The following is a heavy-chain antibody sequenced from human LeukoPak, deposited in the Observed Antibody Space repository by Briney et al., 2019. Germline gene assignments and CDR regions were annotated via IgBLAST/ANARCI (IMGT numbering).Heavy chain of an antibody. CDR1: GGSFSGYY. CDR3: ARGVRGYSSGWYRPYCTVDI. Sequence: PSESLSLTWAVYGGSFSGYYWSWMRQPPGKGLEWIGEINHSGSTNYNPSLKSRVTISVDTSKNQFSLKLSSVTAADTAVYYCARGVRGYSSGWYRPYCTVDIWGQGTMVTVSS. V-gene: IGHV4-34*01. D-gene: IGHD6-19*01. J-gene: IGHJ3*02. CDR2: INHSGST.